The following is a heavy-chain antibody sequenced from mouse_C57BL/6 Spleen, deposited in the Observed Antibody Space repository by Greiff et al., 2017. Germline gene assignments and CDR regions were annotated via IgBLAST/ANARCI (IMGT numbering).Heavy chain of an antibody. CDR3: AGRGLRGARFAY. J-gene: IGHJ3*01. V-gene: IGHV1-64*01. Sequence: QVQLQQPGAELVKPGASVKLSCKASGYTFTSYWMHWVKQRPGQGLEWIGMIHPTSGSTNYNEKFKSKATLTVDKSSSTAYMQLSSLTSEDSAVYYCAGRGLRGARFAYWGQGTLVTVSA. CDR2: IHPTSGST. D-gene: IGHD2-4*01. CDR1: GYTFTSYW.